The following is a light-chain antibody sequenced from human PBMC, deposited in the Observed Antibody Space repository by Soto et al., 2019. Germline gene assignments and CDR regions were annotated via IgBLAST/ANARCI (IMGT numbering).Light chain of an antibody. CDR3: SSYRSGNTLVV. J-gene: IGLJ2*01. CDR1: SDDVGGYNY. CDR2: EVN. V-gene: IGLV2-14*01. Sequence: QSALTQPASVSGSPGQSITISCTGTSDDVGGYNYVSWYQQHPGKAPKLMIFEVNNRPSGVSNRLSGSRSGNTASLTISSFKAEDEAYYYWSSYRSGNTLVVFGGGTKLTVL.